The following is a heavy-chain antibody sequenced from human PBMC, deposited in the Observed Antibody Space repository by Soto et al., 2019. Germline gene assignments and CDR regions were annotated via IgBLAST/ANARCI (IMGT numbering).Heavy chain of an antibody. CDR2: IIPIFGTA. CDR1: GGTFSSYA. J-gene: IGHJ6*02. Sequence: QVQLVQSGAEVKKPGSSVTVSCKASGGTFSSYAISWVRQSPGQGLEWMGGIIPIFGTANYAQKFQGRVTITEDESTSTAYMELSSLRDEDTAVYYCARGDSVVVPAASRSYYYGMDVWGQGPTVTVSS. V-gene: IGHV1-69*01. D-gene: IGHD2-2*01. CDR3: ARGDSVVVPAASRSYYYGMDV.